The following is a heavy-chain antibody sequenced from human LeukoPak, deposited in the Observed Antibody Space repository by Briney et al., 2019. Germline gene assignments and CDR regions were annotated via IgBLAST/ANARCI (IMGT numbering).Heavy chain of an antibody. V-gene: IGHV1-46*01. D-gene: IGHD6-13*01. J-gene: IGHJ3*02. CDR3: AGGPSSSWEETAFGI. CDR1: GYTFTSYY. Sequence: ASVKVSCKASGYTFTSYYMHWVRQAPGQGLEWMGIINPSGGSTSYAQKFQGRVTMTRDTSTSTVYMELSSLRSEDTAVYYCAGGPSSSWEETAFGIWGQGTMVTVSS. CDR2: INPSGGST.